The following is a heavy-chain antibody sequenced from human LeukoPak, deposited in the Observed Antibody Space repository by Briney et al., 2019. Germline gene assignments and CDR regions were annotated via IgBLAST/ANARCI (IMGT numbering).Heavy chain of an antibody. CDR1: GYSFTSNW. CDR2: IYHGDSDT. CDR3: ARPSTAANDY. J-gene: IGHJ4*02. D-gene: IGHD2-2*01. V-gene: IGHV5-51*01. Sequence: GESLKISCKGSGYSFTSNWIGWVRQMPGKGLEWMGIIYHGDSDTRYSPSFQGQVTISADKSISTAYLQWSSLRASDTGMYYCARPSTAANDYWGQGTLVTVSS.